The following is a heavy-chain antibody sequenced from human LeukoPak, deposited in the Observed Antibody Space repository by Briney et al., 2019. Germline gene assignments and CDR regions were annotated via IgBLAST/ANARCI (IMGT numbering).Heavy chain of an antibody. CDR2: IYYSGST. V-gene: IGHV4-59*01. CDR3: ARDGRVRSHYYYYGMDV. D-gene: IGHD3-3*01. Sequence: PSETLSLTCTVSGGSISSYYWSWIRQPPGKGLEWIGYIYYSGSTNYNPSLKSRVTISVDTSKNQFSLKLSSVTAADTAVHYCARDGRVRSHYYYYGMDVWGKGTTVTVSS. J-gene: IGHJ6*04. CDR1: GGSISSYY.